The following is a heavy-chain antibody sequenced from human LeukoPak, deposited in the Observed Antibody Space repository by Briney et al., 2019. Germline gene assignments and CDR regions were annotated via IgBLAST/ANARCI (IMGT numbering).Heavy chain of an antibody. D-gene: IGHD3-22*01. CDR1: GYTFTSYG. CDR2: ISAYNGNT. Sequence: ASVKVSCKASGYTFTSYGISWGRQGPGQGLEWRGWISAYNGNTNYAQKLQGRVTMTTDTSTSTAYMELRSLRSDDTAVYYCAREMNYYDSSGYYVDAFDIWGQGTMVTVSS. J-gene: IGHJ3*02. CDR3: AREMNYYDSSGYYVDAFDI. V-gene: IGHV1-18*01.